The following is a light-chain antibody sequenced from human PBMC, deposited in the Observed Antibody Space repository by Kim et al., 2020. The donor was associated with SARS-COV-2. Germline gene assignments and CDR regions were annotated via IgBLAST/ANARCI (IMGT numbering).Light chain of an antibody. CDR3: QQYNSYSPDT. CDR1: QSISSW. J-gene: IGKJ2*01. CDR2: EAS. V-gene: IGKV1-5*01. Sequence: ASVGDRVTITCRARQSISSWLAWDQQKPGKAPKRLIYEASSLESGGPTRFSGSGSGTEFTLNISSLQPDDFATYYCQQYNSYSPDTCGQGTKREI.